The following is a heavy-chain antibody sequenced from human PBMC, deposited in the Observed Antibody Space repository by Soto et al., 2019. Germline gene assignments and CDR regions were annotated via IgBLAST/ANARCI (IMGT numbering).Heavy chain of an antibody. CDR3: ARGGAHYYGGAWFDP. CDR1: GGSISSYY. D-gene: IGHD4-17*01. J-gene: IGHJ5*02. Sequence: QVQLQESGPGLVKPSETLSLTCTVSGGSISSYYWSWIRQPPGKGLEWIGYIYYSGSTNYNPSLKSRVTISVDTAKNQFSLKLSSVTAADTAVYYCARGGAHYYGGAWFDPWGQGTLVTVSS. V-gene: IGHV4-59*01. CDR2: IYYSGST.